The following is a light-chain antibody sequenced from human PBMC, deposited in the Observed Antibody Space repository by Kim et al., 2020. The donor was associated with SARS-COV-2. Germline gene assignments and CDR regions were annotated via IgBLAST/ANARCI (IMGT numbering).Light chain of an antibody. CDR2: GAS. V-gene: IGKV3-20*01. Sequence: LSPVERATLSCRASQSVSSSYLAWYQQKPGQAPRLLIYGASSRATGIPDRFSGSGSGTDFTLTISRLEPEDFAVYYCQQYGSPLTFGGGTKVDIK. J-gene: IGKJ4*01. CDR1: QSVSSSY. CDR3: QQYGSPLT.